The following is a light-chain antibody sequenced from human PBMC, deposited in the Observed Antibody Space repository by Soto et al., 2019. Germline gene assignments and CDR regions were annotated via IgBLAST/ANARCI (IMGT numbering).Light chain of an antibody. V-gene: IGLV2-14*01. Sequence: QSVLTQPPSASGLPGQSVTISCTGTSSDVGYYDYVSWYQQHPGKAPKLMIYEVSNRPSGVSNRFSGSKSGNTASLTISGLQAEDEADYYCSSYTSSSTLYVFGTGTKVTVL. CDR1: SSDVGYYDY. CDR2: EVS. CDR3: SSYTSSSTLYV. J-gene: IGLJ1*01.